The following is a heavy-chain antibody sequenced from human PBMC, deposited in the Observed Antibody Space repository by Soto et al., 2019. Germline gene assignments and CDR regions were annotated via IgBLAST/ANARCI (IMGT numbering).Heavy chain of an antibody. CDR1: GYSVSSHSAA. CDR2: TYYRSRWYN. V-gene: IGHV6-1*01. Sequence: LSLTCAISGYSVSSHSAAWNWIRLSPSRGLEWLARTYYRSRWYNDYAVSVRSRITVNPDTSKNQFSLQLTSVTPEDTAVYYCARDRILTRLSLYSSGSKGAFDIWGQGTMVTVSS. J-gene: IGHJ3*02. CDR3: ARDRILTRLSLYSSGSKGAFDI. D-gene: IGHD6-19*01.